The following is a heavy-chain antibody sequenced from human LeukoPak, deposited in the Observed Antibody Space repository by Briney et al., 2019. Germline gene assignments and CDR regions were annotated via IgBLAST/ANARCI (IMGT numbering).Heavy chain of an antibody. Sequence: GGSLRLSCAASGFTFSSYAMSWVRQAPGKGLEWVAITSYDGSNKHYADSVKGRFTISRDNSKNTLYVQMNSLRAEDTAVYYCARTYYSASGSYTYWGQGTLVTVSS. V-gene: IGHV3-30-3*01. CDR2: TSYDGSNK. CDR3: ARTYYSASGSYTY. J-gene: IGHJ4*02. CDR1: GFTFSSYA. D-gene: IGHD3-10*01.